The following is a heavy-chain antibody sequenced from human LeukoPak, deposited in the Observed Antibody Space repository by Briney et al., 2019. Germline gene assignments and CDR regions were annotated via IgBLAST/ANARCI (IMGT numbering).Heavy chain of an antibody. D-gene: IGHD6-13*01. CDR2: ISSSSSTI. V-gene: IGHV3-48*01. Sequence: GGSLRLSCAASGFTFSSYSMNWVRQAPGKGLEWVSYISSSSSTIYYADSVKGRFTISRDNAKNSLYLQMNSLRAEDTAVYYCARGDSSSWYYFDYWGQGTLVTVSS. CDR1: GFTFSSYS. J-gene: IGHJ4*02. CDR3: ARGDSSSWYYFDY.